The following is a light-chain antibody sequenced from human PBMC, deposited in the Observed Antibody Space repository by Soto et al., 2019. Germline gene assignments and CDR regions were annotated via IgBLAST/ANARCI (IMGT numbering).Light chain of an antibody. CDR1: QSISSW. Sequence: DIQMTQSPSTLSASVGDRVTITCRASQSISSWLAWYQQKPGKAPKHLIYKASSFKSGVPSRFSGSGSGTEFTLTISSLQPDDFATYYCQQYTSYPLTFGGGTKVEIK. CDR2: KAS. V-gene: IGKV1-5*03. J-gene: IGKJ4*01. CDR3: QQYTSYPLT.